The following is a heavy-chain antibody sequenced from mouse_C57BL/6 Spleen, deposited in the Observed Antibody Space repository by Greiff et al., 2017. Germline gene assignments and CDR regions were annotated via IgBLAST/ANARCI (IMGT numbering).Heavy chain of an antibody. CDR2: IDPSASYS. CDR3: AKMGGSGLYAMDY. J-gene: IGHJ4*01. Sequence: QVQLQQPGAELVRPGTSVKLSCKASGYTFTSYWMHWVKQRSGQGLEWIGVIDPSASYSNYNEKFKGKATLTVDTSSSTAYMQLSSLTSEDSAVYYCAKMGGSGLYAMDYWGQGTSGTVSS. V-gene: IGHV1-59*01. D-gene: IGHD1-1*01. CDR1: GYTFTSYW.